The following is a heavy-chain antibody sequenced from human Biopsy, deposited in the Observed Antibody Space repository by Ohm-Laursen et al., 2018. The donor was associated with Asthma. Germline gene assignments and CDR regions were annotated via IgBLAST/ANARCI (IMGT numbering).Heavy chain of an antibody. D-gene: IGHD2-2*01. CDR1: GGTFNTYV. V-gene: IGHV1-69*01. CDR3: ARKAGSCISRTCYSLDF. CDR2: INSVFGTT. Sequence: SVKVSCKSLGGTFNTYVIGWVRQAPGQEHEWTGGINSVFGTTTYPQKFQDRATITADDSTSTVYMELSSLRSEDTAVYYCARKAGSCISRTCYSLDFWGQGTLVTVSS. J-gene: IGHJ4*02.